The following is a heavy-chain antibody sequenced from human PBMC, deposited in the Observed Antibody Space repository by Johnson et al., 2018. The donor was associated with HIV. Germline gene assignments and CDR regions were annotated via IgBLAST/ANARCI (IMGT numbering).Heavy chain of an antibody. CDR1: QFTFSRYY. Sequence: VQLVESGGGLAKPAWSPRLSCAASQFTFSRYYMNCVRLAPGNGLELVGQVNPNGGNTYLTDSGKDRFITSRDNAKNTLHLQMNSLRAEDTAVYYCARKQWLEIPSDAFDIWGQGTMVTISS. J-gene: IGHJ3*02. V-gene: IGHV3-25*03. CDR2: VNPNGGNT. D-gene: IGHD6-19*01. CDR3: ARKQWLEIPSDAFDI.